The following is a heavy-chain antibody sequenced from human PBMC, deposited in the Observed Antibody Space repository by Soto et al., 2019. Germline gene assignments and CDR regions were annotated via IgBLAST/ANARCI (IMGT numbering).Heavy chain of an antibody. J-gene: IGHJ6*02. CDR1: GFTFSNAW. Sequence: GGSLRLSCAASGFTFSNAWMSWVRQAPGKGLEWVGRMKSKTDGGTTDYAAPVKGRFTISRDDSKNTLYLQMNSLKTEDTAVYYCTTDQVTTGTPSKYYYYGMDVWGQGTTVTVSS. D-gene: IGHD1-1*01. CDR3: TTDQVTTGTPSKYYYYGMDV. CDR2: MKSKTDGGTT. V-gene: IGHV3-15*01.